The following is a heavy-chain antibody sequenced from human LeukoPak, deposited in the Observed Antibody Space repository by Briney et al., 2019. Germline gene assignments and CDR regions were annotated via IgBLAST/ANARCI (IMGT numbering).Heavy chain of an antibody. J-gene: IGHJ4*02. V-gene: IGHV3-23*01. CDR2: ISGSGGTA. D-gene: IGHD2-8*02. Sequence: GESLRLSCTASGITLSNYAMTWVRQAPGKGLEWVSSISGSGGTAYYTGSIKGRFTISRDDSKNTLYLQMNSLRVEDSALYYCARVTGPTSYGPVDYWGQGTLVTVSS. CDR1: GITLSNYA. CDR3: ARVTGPTSYGPVDY.